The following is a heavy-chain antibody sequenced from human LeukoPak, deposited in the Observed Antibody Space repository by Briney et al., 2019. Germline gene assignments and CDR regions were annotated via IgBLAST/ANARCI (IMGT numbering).Heavy chain of an antibody. CDR2: IYYSGST. D-gene: IGHD5-12*01. J-gene: IGHJ4*02. CDR3: ARGVSTADI. V-gene: IGHV4-39*07. Sequence: SETLSLTCTVSGGSISSSSYYWGWIRQPPGKGLEWIGSIYYSGSTYYNPSLKCRVTISGDTSKNQFSLKLSSVPAADTAVYYCARGVSTADIWGPGTLVTVFS. CDR1: GGSISSSSYY.